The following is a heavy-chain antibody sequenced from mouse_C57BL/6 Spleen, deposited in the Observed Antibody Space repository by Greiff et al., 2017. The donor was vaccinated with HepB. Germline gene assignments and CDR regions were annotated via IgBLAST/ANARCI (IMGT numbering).Heavy chain of an antibody. CDR1: GYTFTSYG. CDR3: ARLGTTGVYYAMDY. J-gene: IGHJ4*01. D-gene: IGHD1-1*01. Sequence: QVQLQQSGAELARPGASVKLSCKASGYTFTSYGISWVKQRTGQGLEWIGEIYPRSGNTYYNEKFKGKATLTADKSSSTAYMELRSLTSEDSAVYFCARLGTTGVYYAMDYWGQGTSVTVSS. V-gene: IGHV1-81*01. CDR2: IYPRSGNT.